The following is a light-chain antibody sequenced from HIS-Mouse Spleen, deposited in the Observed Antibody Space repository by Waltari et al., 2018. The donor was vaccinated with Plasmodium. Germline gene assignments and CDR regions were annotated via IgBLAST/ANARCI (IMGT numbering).Light chain of an antibody. CDR2: QDS. CDR3: QAWDSSTAWV. V-gene: IGLV3-1*01. CDR1: TLGDKY. Sequence: SYELPQPPSVSVSPGQTASITCSGDTLGDKYACWYQQKPGQSPVLVIYQDSKRPSGIPERFSGSNSGNTATLTISGTQAMDEADYYCQAWDSSTAWVFGGGTKLTVL. J-gene: IGLJ2*01.